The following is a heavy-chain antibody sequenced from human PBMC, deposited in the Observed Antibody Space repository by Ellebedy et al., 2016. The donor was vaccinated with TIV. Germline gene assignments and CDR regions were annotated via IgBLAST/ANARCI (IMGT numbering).Heavy chain of an antibody. CDR2: IGVGGDT. V-gene: IGHV3-13*01. CDR1: GFTFSNSD. Sequence: GGSLRLSCGASGFTFSNSDMHWVRQPVGKGLEWVSAIGVGGDTYYSDSVKGRFTISRENAKNSLYLQMYNLGAGDTAVYYCARDRSSSSIKSYGMDVWGQGTTVTVSS. D-gene: IGHD6-6*01. J-gene: IGHJ6*02. CDR3: ARDRSSSSIKSYGMDV.